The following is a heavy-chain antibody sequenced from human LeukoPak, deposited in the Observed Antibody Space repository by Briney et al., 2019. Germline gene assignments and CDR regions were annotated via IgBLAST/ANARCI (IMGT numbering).Heavy chain of an antibody. J-gene: IGHJ4*02. V-gene: IGHV3-74*01. D-gene: IGHD1-26*01. CDR2: INSDGSST. Sequence: PGGSLRLSCAASGFTFSSYWMHWVRQAPGKGLVWVSRINSDGSSTSYADSVKGRFTISRDNAKNKLYLQMNSLRAEDTAVYYCARDLLGNSGSYLRHPNGPPFDYWGQGTLVTVSS. CDR1: GFTFSSYW. CDR3: ARDLLGNSGSYLRHPNGPPFDY.